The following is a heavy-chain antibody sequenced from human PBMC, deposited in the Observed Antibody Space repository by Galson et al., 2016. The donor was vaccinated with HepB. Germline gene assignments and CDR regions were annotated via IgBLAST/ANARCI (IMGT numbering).Heavy chain of an antibody. CDR3: AKVHAGYDSSWPYYFYYGLDV. CDR1: GFTLSNYD. J-gene: IGHJ6*02. V-gene: IGHV3-23*01. Sequence: SLRLSCAASGFTLSNYDTNWVRQAPGKGLEWVSDIKGSNDTTHYADSVKGRFTISRDSYRNTVYLQMNSLRAEDTAVYFCAKVHAGYDSSWPYYFYYGLDVWGQGTPVTVSS. D-gene: IGHD6-13*01. CDR2: IKGSNDTT.